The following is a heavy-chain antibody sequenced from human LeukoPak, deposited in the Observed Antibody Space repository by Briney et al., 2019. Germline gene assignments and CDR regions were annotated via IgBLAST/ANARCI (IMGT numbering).Heavy chain of an antibody. CDR2: INPSGGST. D-gene: IGHD6-19*01. Sequence: ASVKVSCKASGYTFTIYYMHWVGQARGKGGEGMGIINPSGGSTSYAQKFQGRVNITRDTSRSKVYIEVNSLRSEATDAYYCARERGIAVAGIMDLWGKGTTVTVSS. CDR1: GYTFTIYY. CDR3: ARERGIAVAGIMDL. J-gene: IGHJ6*03. V-gene: IGHV1-46*01.